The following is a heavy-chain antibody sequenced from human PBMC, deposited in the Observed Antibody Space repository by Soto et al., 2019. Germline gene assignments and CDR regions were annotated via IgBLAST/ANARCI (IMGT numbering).Heavy chain of an antibody. V-gene: IGHV3-30-3*01. CDR1: GFTFSSYA. J-gene: IGHJ4*02. Sequence: GGSLRLSCAASGFTFSSYAMHWVRQAPGKGLEWVAVISYDGSNKYYADSVKGRFTISRDNSKNTLYLQMNSLRAEDTAVYYCARVGYDFWSGYSAVDYWGQGTLVTVSS. CDR2: ISYDGSNK. D-gene: IGHD3-3*01. CDR3: ARVGYDFWSGYSAVDY.